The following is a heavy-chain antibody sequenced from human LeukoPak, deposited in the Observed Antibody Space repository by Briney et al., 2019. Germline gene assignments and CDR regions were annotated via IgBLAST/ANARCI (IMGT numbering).Heavy chain of an antibody. CDR1: GYTFTRYD. CDR3: ARDMSRYSSGYFDY. CDR2: ISAYNGNT. D-gene: IGHD6-19*01. Sequence: ASVKVSCKASGYTFTRYDINWVRLATGQGLEWMGWISAYNGNTNYAQKLQGRVTMTTDTSTSTAHMELRSLRSDDTAVYYCARDMSRYSSGYFDYWGQGTLVTVSS. J-gene: IGHJ4*02. V-gene: IGHV1-18*01.